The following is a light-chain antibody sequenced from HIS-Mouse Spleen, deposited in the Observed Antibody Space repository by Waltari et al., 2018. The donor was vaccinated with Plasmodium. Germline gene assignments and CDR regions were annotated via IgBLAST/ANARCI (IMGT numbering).Light chain of an antibody. Sequence: QSALTQPASVSGSPGQSITISCTGTSSDVGGYNSVSWYQQQPGKAPKLMIYDVSNRPSGVSNRFSGSKSGNTASLTISGLQAEDEADYYCSSYTSSSTLNYVFGTGTKVTVL. V-gene: IGLV2-14*03. CDR3: SSYTSSSTLNYV. CDR2: DVS. J-gene: IGLJ1*01. CDR1: SSDVGGYNS.